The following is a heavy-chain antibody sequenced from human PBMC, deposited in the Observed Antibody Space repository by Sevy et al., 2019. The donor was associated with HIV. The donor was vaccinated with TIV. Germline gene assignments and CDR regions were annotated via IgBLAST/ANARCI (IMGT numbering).Heavy chain of an antibody. CDR1: GYTLTELS. Sequence: ASVKVSCKVSGYTLTELSMHWVRQAPGKGLEWMGGFDPEDGETIYAQKFQGRVTMTEDTSTDTAYIELSSLRYEDTAVYYGATDIGEARYSSRGPGIWGQGTMVTVSS. V-gene: IGHV1-24*01. J-gene: IGHJ3*02. D-gene: IGHD6-13*01. CDR2: FDPEDGET. CDR3: ATDIGEARYSSRGPGI.